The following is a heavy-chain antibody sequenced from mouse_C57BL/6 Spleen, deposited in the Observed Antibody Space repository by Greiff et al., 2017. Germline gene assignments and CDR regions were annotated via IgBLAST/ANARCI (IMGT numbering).Heavy chain of an antibody. CDR1: GYTFTGYC. D-gene: IGHD1-1*01. Sequence: VQLQQPGADLVQPGASVKLSCKASGYTFTGYCMHWVHQSPGQGLEWIGMIRPNSGSTNYNDKFKSKATLTVDKSSSTAYMQLSSLMSDDSAVYYCGKPPHYYGSEMDYWGQGTSVTVSA. J-gene: IGHJ4*01. CDR3: GKPPHYYGSEMDY. CDR2: IRPNSGST. V-gene: IGHV1-64*01.